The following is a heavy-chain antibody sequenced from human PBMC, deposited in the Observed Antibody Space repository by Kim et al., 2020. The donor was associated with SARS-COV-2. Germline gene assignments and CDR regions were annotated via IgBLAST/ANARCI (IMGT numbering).Heavy chain of an antibody. J-gene: IGHJ5*02. V-gene: IGHV1-18*04. CDR3: ARDKGSDYGDYGWFDP. CDR1: GYTFTSYG. CDR2: ISAYNGNT. D-gene: IGHD4-17*01. Sequence: ASVKVSCKASGYTFTSYGISWVRQAPGQGLEWMGWISAYNGNTNYAQKLQGRVNLTTDTSTSTAYMELRSLRSDDTAVYYCARDKGSDYGDYGWFDPWGQGTLVTVSS.